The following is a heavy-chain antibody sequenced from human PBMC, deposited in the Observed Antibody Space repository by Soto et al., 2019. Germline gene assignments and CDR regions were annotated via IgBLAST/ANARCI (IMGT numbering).Heavy chain of an antibody. Sequence: SETLSLTCTVSGGSIDSYYWSWIRQSPGEGLEWIGYIRYSGSTNYNPSLKSRVTISVDMSKNQFSLKLSSVTAADTAVYYCARHHNILTGFPFDYWGPGTLVTVSS. J-gene: IGHJ4*02. D-gene: IGHD3-9*01. CDR2: IRYSGST. CDR1: GGSIDSYY. V-gene: IGHV4-59*08. CDR3: ARHHNILTGFPFDY.